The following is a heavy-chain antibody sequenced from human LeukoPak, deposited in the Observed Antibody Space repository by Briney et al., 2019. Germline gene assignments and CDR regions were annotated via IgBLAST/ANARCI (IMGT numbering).Heavy chain of an antibody. J-gene: IGHJ4*02. CDR2: IYYSGRS. CDR1: GGSINSTSYY. CDR3: ARDKLASSSPFDY. Sequence: PSETLSLSCTVSGGSINSTSYYWGWIRQPPGKGLEWIGSIYYSGRSYNNSSLTSRVTISVDTSKNQFSLKLTSVTAADTAVYYCARDKLASSSPFDYWGQGIMVTVSS. V-gene: IGHV4-39*07. D-gene: IGHD6-13*01.